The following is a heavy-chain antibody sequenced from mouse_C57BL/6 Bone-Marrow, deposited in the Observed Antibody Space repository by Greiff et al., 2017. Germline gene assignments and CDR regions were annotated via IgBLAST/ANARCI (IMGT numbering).Heavy chain of an antibody. D-gene: IGHD2-4*01. CDR2: IYPGDGDT. J-gene: IGHJ3*01. V-gene: IGHV1-80*01. CDR1: GYAFSSYW. CDR3: ASGRLRRRFAY. Sequence: VKLQQSGAELVKPGASVKISCKASGYAFSSYWMDWVKQRPGKGLEWIGQIYPGDGDTNYNGKFKGKATLTADKSSSTAYMQLSSLTSEDSAVYFCASGRLRRRFAYWGQGTLVTVSA.